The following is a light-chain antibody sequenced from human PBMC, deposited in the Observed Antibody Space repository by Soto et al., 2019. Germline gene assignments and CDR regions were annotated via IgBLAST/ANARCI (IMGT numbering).Light chain of an antibody. CDR1: EILSSSY. CDR2: GTF. CDR3: QKYGSSQIN. Sequence: EIVLTQSPVTLSLSPGQIATLSCSASEILSSSYLAWYQQKPGQAPRLLIYGTFTRATGIPDRFSGSGSGTDFSLTISRLEPEDFAVYYCQKYGSSQINFGQGTRLENK. J-gene: IGKJ5*01. V-gene: IGKV3-20*01.